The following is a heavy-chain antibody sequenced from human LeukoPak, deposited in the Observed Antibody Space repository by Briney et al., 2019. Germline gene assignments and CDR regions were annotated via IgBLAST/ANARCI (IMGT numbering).Heavy chain of an antibody. D-gene: IGHD1-26*01. CDR1: GYTFTSYA. V-gene: IGHV1-3*01. CDR2: INAGNGNT. J-gene: IGHJ5*02. CDR3: ARDRWDLNWFDP. Sequence: ASVKVSCKASGYTFTSYAMHWVRQAPGQRLEWMGWINAGNGNTKYSQKFQGRVTITRDTSASTAYMELSSLRSEDTAVYYCARDRWDLNWFDPWGQGTLVTVPS.